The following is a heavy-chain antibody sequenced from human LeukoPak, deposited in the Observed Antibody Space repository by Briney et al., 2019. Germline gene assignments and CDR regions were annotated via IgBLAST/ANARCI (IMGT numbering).Heavy chain of an antibody. J-gene: IGHJ4*02. CDR1: GLTFSSHW. Sequence: GGSLRLSCAASGLTFSSHWMHWVRQAPGKGLVWVSRITNDGSSTTYADSVKGRFTISRDNAKNMLHLQVNSLRAEDTAVYYCAREAYSSGWYRGFPFDYWGQGTLVTVSS. CDR3: AREAYSSGWYRGFPFDY. CDR2: ITNDGSST. D-gene: IGHD6-19*01. V-gene: IGHV3-74*01.